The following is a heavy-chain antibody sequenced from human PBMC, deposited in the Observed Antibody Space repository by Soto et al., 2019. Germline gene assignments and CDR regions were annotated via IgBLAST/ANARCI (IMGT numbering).Heavy chain of an antibody. CDR3: AANRVAAAGIPLDY. D-gene: IGHD6-13*01. J-gene: IGHJ4*02. CDR1: GGTFSSYA. CDR2: IIPIFGTA. V-gene: IGHV1-69*12. Sequence: QVQLVQSGAEVKKPGSSVKVSCKASGGTFSSYAISWVRQAPGQGLEWMGGIIPIFGTANYAQKFQGRVTNTADESTSTASMELSSLRSEDTAVYYCAANRVAAAGIPLDYWGQGTLVTVSS.